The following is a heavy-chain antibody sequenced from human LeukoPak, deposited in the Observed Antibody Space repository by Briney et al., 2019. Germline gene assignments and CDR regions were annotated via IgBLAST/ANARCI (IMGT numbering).Heavy chain of an antibody. D-gene: IGHD6-19*01. J-gene: IGHJ4*02. CDR1: GGSISSGDYY. CDR2: IYYSGST. CDR3: ARGVRDSSGWCDGEDVLGHFDY. V-gene: IGHV4-30-4*01. Sequence: SETLSLTCTVSGGSISSGDYYWSWIRQPPGKGLEWIGYIYYSGSTYYNPSLKSRVTISVDTSKNQFSLKLSSVTAADTAVYYCARGVRDSSGWCDGEDVLGHFDYWGQGTLVTVSS.